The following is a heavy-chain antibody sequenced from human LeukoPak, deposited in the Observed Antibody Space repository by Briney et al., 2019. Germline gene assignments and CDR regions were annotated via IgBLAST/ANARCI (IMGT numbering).Heavy chain of an antibody. V-gene: IGHV4-34*01. CDR2: INHGRST. CDR3: ARHNGRYSGSYLNWFDP. CDR1: GGSFSGYY. D-gene: IGHD1-26*01. J-gene: IGHJ5*02. Sequence: SETLSLTCAVYGGSFSGYYWSWIRQPPGKGLEWIGEINHGRSTNYNPSLKSRVTISVDTSKNQFSLKLSSVTAADTAVYYCARHNGRYSGSYLNWFDPWGQGTLVTVSS.